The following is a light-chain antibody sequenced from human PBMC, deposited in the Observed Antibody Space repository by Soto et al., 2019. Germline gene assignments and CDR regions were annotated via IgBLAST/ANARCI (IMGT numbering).Light chain of an antibody. CDR3: QKYNNWPPDRT. CDR1: QSVGSN. J-gene: IGKJ1*01. CDR2: GAS. Sequence: EIVMTQSPATLSVSPGERATLSCRASQSVGSNLAWYKQKPGQAPRLLIYGASTRAPGIPARFSGSGSGTEFTLTISSLQSEDFAIYFCQKYNNWPPDRTFGQGTKVEIK. V-gene: IGKV3-15*01.